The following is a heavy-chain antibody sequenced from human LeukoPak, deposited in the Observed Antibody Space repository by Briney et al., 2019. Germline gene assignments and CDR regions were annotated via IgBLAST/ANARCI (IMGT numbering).Heavy chain of an antibody. Sequence: PGGSLRLSCAASGFTFSSYAMSWVRQAPGKGLEWVSANSGSGGSTYYADSVKGRFTISRDNSKNTLYLQMNSLRAEDTAVYYCAKAGKRETYDYAPFGYWGQGTLVTVSS. CDR2: NSGSGGST. CDR1: GFTFSSYA. V-gene: IGHV3-23*01. D-gene: IGHD3-16*01. J-gene: IGHJ4*02. CDR3: AKAGKRETYDYAPFGY.